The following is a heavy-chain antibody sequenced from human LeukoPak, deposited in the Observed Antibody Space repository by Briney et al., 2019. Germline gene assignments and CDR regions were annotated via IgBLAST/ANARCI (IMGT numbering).Heavy chain of an antibody. J-gene: IGHJ6*02. CDR2: FDPEDGET. CDR1: GYTLTELS. D-gene: IGHD6-19*01. Sequence: GASVKVSCKVSGYTLTELSMHWVRQAPGKGLEWMGGFDPEDGETIYAQKFQGRVTMTEDTSTDTAYMEPSSLRSEDTAVYYCATAVAGLYYYGMDVWGQGTTVTVSS. V-gene: IGHV1-24*01. CDR3: ATAVAGLYYYGMDV.